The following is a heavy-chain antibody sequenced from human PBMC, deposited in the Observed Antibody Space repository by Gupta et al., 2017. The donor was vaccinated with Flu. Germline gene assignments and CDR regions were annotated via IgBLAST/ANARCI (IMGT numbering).Heavy chain of an antibody. CDR1: GFTFSSYS. CDR2: ISSSSSTI. D-gene: IGHD6-6*01. CDR3: ARGSVDPGYSSSYY. Sequence: EVQLVESGGGLVQPGGSLRLSCAASGFTFSSYSMNWVRQNPGKGLEWVSYISSSSSTIYYADSVKGRFTISRDNAKNSLYLQMNSLRDEDTAVYYCARGSVDPGYSSSYYWGQGTLVTVSS. V-gene: IGHV3-48*02. J-gene: IGHJ4*02.